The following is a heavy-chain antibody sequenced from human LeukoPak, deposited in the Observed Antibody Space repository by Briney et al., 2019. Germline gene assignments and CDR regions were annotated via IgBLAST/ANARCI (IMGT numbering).Heavy chain of an antibody. Sequence: SETLSLTCTVSGGSISSSGYYWGWIRQPPGKGLEWIGSISYSGSTYYNPSLKSRVTISVDTSKNQFSLKLSSVTAADTAVYDCTRHSSSSLNFDYWGQGTLVTVSS. J-gene: IGHJ4*02. CDR3: TRHSSSSLNFDY. CDR1: GGSISSSGYY. D-gene: IGHD6-13*01. V-gene: IGHV4-39*01. CDR2: ISYSGST.